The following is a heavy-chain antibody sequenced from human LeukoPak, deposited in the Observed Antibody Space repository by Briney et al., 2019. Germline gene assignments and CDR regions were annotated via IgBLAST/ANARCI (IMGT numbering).Heavy chain of an antibody. CDR3: ARSRIVGAIVSGMDV. J-gene: IGHJ6*02. D-gene: IGHD1-26*01. CDR2: INWNGGST. V-gene: IGHV3-20*01. Sequence: RASETLSLTCTVSGGSISSYYWSWIRQPPGKGLEWVSGINWNGGSTGYADSVKGRFTISRDNAKNSLYLQMNSLRAEDTALYHCARSRIVGAIVSGMDVWGQGTTVTVSS. CDR1: GGSISSYY.